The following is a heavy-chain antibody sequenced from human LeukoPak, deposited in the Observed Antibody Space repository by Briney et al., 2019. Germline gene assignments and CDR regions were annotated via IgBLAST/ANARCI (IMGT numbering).Heavy chain of an antibody. CDR1: GFTFSSYG. CDR3: ATGRDCSGGSCYSVY. J-gene: IGHJ4*02. V-gene: IGHV3-23*01. CDR2: ISGSAVST. Sequence: PGGSLRLSCAASGFTFSSYGMSWVRQAPGKGLEWVSAISGSAVSTYYADSVKGRFTISRDNAKNSLYLQMNSLRAEDTAVYYCATGRDCSGGSCYSVYWGQGTLVTVSS. D-gene: IGHD2-15*01.